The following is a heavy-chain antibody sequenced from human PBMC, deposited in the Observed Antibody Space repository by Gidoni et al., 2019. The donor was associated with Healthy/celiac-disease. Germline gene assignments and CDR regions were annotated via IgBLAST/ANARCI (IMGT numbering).Heavy chain of an antibody. CDR1: GFTVSRYA. CDR2: ISYDGSNK. V-gene: IGHV3-30*16. J-gene: IGHJ4*02. D-gene: IGHD4-4*01. Sequence: QVQLVASGGGVVKPGRSLRRSCAASGFTVSRYAMHWVRQAPVKGLEWGAVISYDGSNKYYADSVKGRFTISRDNSKNTLYLQMNSLRAEDTAVYYCAADYSNYEWGQGALVTVSS. CDR3: AADYSNYE.